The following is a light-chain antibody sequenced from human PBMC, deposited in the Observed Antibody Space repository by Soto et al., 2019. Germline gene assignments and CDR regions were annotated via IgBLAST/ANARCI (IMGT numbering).Light chain of an antibody. J-gene: IGKJ5*01. CDR1: QSISNY. Sequence: IQITQSPSSLSCSLGDIVTVACRASQSISNYLNWYQQRPGKAPKLLIYAASSLQSGVPSRFSGSGSGTDFTLTISSLQPEDFVTYYCQQTYSTPITFGQGTRLEI. V-gene: IGKV1-39*01. CDR3: QQTYSTPIT. CDR2: AAS.